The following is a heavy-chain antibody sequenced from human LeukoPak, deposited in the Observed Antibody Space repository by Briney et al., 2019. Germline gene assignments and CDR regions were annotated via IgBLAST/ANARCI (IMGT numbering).Heavy chain of an antibody. D-gene: IGHD3-16*01. CDR1: GFTFRPYD. Sequence: AGGSLRLSCAAFGFTFRPYDMSWVRQAPGKGPEWVAGISGSGRDIHYADSVRGRFTISSDTSKTTLYLQMNSLRAEDTAIYYCARRTTVAGGRYFHYWGQGTMVTVSS. J-gene: IGHJ4*02. V-gene: IGHV3-23*01. CDR3: ARRTTVAGGRYFHY. CDR2: ISGSGRDI.